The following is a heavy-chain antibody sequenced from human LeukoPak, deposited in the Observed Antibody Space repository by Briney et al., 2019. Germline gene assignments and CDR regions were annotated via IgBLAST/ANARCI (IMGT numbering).Heavy chain of an antibody. CDR3: AREGRARITVTESNWFDP. Sequence: SVKVSCKASGGTFSSYAISWVRQAPGQGLEWMGGIIPIFGTANYAQKFQGRVTITADKSTSTAYMELSSLRSEDTAVYYCAREGRARITVTESNWFDPWGQGTLVTVSS. V-gene: IGHV1-69*06. CDR1: GGTFSSYA. J-gene: IGHJ5*02. CDR2: IIPIFGTA. D-gene: IGHD4-17*01.